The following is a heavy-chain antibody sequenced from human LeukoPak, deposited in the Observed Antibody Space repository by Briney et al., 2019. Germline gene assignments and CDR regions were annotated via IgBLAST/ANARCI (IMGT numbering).Heavy chain of an antibody. Sequence: SETLSLTCTVSGGSISSSSYYWGWIRQPPRKGLEWVGSLYYGGSAYYNPSLKSRLTISIDTSKNQFSLTLTSVTVADTAFYYCARGGIRGYSAFDNLDFWGLGTHVTVSS. D-gene: IGHD5-12*01. J-gene: IGHJ4*02. CDR3: ARGGIRGYSAFDNLDF. CDR1: GGSISSSSYY. CDR2: LYYGGSA. V-gene: IGHV4-39*07.